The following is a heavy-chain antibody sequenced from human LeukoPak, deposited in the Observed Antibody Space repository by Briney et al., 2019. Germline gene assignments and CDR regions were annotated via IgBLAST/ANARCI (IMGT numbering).Heavy chain of an antibody. Sequence: PSETLSLTCTVSGGSISSSSYCWGWIRQPPGKGLEWIGSIYYSGSTYYNPSLKSRVTISVDTSKNQFSLKLSSVTAADTAVYYCASNPITIFGVAGPYYFDYWGQGTLVTVS. D-gene: IGHD3-3*01. CDR3: ASNPITIFGVAGPYYFDY. V-gene: IGHV4-39*01. J-gene: IGHJ4*02. CDR2: IYYSGST. CDR1: GGSISSSSYC.